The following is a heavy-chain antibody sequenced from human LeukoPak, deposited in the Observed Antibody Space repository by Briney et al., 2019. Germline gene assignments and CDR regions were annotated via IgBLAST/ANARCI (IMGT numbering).Heavy chain of an antibody. CDR3: AKVTVGGHPFDY. Sequence: GGSLRLSCAASGFTFSSYGMHWVRQAPGKGLEWVAFIRYDGRNKYYADSVKGRFTISRDNSKNTLYLQMNSLRAEDTAVYYCAKVTVGGHPFDYWGQGTLVTVSS. CDR2: IRYDGRNK. J-gene: IGHJ4*02. D-gene: IGHD1-26*01. CDR1: GFTFSSYG. V-gene: IGHV3-30*02.